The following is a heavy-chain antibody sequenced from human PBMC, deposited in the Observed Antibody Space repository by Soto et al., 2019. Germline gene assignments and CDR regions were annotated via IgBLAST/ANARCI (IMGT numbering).Heavy chain of an antibody. V-gene: IGHV6-1*01. D-gene: IGHD5-18*01. CDR3: AIRYSYGLDY. J-gene: IGHJ4*02. CDR1: GDSVSSNSVA. Sequence: PSQTLSLTCAISGDSVSSNSVAWNWIRQSPSRGLEWLGRTYYRSRWYNDYAVSVRSRITINPDTSKSQFSLQLNSVTPDDTAVYFCAIRYSYGLDYWGKGTLGTVSS. CDR2: TYYRSRWYN.